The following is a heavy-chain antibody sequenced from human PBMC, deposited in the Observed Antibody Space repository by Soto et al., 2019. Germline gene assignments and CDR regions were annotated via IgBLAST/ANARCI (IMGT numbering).Heavy chain of an antibody. CDR3: ARGPGSGSYSVDGFDV. CDR1: GASISTSNW. Sequence: QVQLQQSGPGLVTPSGTLSLTCVVSGASISTSNWWWWVSQPPGRGVVGIGVIYYYGTTTYNPSLKSRVTLSMDKSRNQFSLRLTTVTAADTAIYYCARGPGSGSYSVDGFDVWGQGTVVTVSS. V-gene: IGHV4-4*02. D-gene: IGHD3-10*01. J-gene: IGHJ3*01. CDR2: IYYYGTT.